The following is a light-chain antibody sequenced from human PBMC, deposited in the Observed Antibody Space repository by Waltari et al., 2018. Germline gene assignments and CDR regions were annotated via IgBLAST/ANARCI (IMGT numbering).Light chain of an antibody. Sequence: SYELTQPPSVSVSPGQTARITCSGEALPKQHVHWYQQKPGQAPLLIISKKTERPSGIPGRFSGSRAGTTVTLTIAGVQPEDESDYYCQSSDSRGVHVFGGGTMLTVL. CDR1: ALPKQH. CDR3: QSSDSRGVHV. V-gene: IGLV3-25*03. CDR2: KKT. J-gene: IGLJ2*01.